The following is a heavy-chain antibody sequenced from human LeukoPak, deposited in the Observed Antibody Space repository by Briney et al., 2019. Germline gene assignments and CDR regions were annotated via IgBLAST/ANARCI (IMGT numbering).Heavy chain of an antibody. CDR1: GFIFSSYA. V-gene: IGHV3-23*01. Sequence: PGGSLRLSCAASGFIFSSYAMSWVRQAPGKGLEWVSAISSSGVSTYYADSVKGRFTISRDNSKNTLYLQMNSLRAEDTAVYYCARDYITGTIFDYWGQGTLVTVSS. J-gene: IGHJ4*02. D-gene: IGHD1-7*01. CDR2: ISSSGVST. CDR3: ARDYITGTIFDY.